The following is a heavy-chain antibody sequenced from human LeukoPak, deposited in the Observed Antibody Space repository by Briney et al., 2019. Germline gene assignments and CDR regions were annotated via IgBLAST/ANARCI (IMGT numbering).Heavy chain of an antibody. Sequence: GESLKISCKGSGYSFTSYWIGWVRQMPGKGLEWMGIIYPGDSDTRYSPSFQGQVTISADKSISTAYLQWSSLKASDTAMYYCARRLGYCSSTSCYYHYYGMDVRGQGTTVTVSS. CDR1: GYSFTSYW. CDR2: IYPGDSDT. J-gene: IGHJ6*02. V-gene: IGHV5-51*01. D-gene: IGHD2-2*01. CDR3: ARRLGYCSSTSCYYHYYGMDV.